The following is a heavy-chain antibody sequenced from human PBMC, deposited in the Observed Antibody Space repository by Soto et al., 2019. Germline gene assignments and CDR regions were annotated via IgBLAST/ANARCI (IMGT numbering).Heavy chain of an antibody. CDR2: IYYSGST. CDR1: GGSISSYY. D-gene: IGHD4-17*01. J-gene: IGHJ6*03. CDR3: ARHYGDYYYYYYMAV. Sequence: SETLSLTCTVSGGSISSYYWSWIRQPPGKGLEWIGYIYYSGSTNYNPSLKSRVTISVDTSKNQFSLKLSSVTAADTAVYYCARHYGDYYYYYYMAVWGKGTTVTVSS. V-gene: IGHV4-59*08.